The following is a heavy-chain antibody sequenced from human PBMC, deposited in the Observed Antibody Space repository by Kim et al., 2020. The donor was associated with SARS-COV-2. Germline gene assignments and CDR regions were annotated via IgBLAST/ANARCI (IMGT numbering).Heavy chain of an antibody. D-gene: IGHD6-6*01. CDR3: VRDTGRYSSSSEYYYYYGMDV. CDR2: IGPYNGNT. CDR1: GYTFIHYG. Sequence: ASVKVSCKASGYTFIHYGISWVRQAPGQGLEWMGWIGPYNGNTNFAQKLQGRVTMTTETSTSTAYMELRSLISDDTAVYYCVRDTGRYSSSSEYYYYYGMDVWGQGPTVTVSS. J-gene: IGHJ6*02. V-gene: IGHV1-18*04.